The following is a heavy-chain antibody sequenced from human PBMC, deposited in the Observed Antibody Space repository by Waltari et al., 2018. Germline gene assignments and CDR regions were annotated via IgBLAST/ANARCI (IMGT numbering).Heavy chain of an antibody. CDR1: GGSISSYY. CDR2: IYTSGST. J-gene: IGHJ4*02. CDR3: ARDSLKPHYYDSSGYHDY. Sequence: QVQLQESGPGLVKPSETLSLTCTVSGGSISSYYWSWIRQPAGKGLEWIGRIYTSGSTNYNPSLKSRVTMSVDTSKNQFSLKLSSVTAADTAVYYCARDSLKPHYYDSSGYHDYWGQGTLVTVSS. D-gene: IGHD3-22*01. V-gene: IGHV4-4*07.